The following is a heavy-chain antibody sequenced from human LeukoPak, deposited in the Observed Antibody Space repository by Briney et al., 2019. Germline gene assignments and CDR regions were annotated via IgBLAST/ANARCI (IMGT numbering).Heavy chain of an antibody. J-gene: IGHJ4*02. CDR1: GFTFSNFA. V-gene: IGHV3-30*18. Sequence: GGSLRLSCAASGFTFSNFAMHFVRQAPGKGLEWVALISYDGNKKEYGESVKGRCTISRDNSQNTLYLQIHSLRDEDTAVYYCAKGYHYGSAGYYTAMSLDHWGQGTQVTVSS. CDR2: ISYDGNKK. D-gene: IGHD2-8*01. CDR3: AKGYHYGSAGYYTAMSLDH.